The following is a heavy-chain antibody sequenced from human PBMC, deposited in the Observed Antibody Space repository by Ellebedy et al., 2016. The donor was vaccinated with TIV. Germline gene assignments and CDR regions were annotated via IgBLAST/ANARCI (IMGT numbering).Heavy chain of an antibody. CDR3: AKARGHSYGEIDY. V-gene: IGHV3-23*01. J-gene: IGHJ4*02. CDR1: GFTFSNYG. CDR2: ISGGGVST. Sequence: PGGSLRLSCAASGFTFSNYGMSWVRQAPGKGLEWVSTISGGGVSTYYADSVKGRFTISRDNSKNMLYLQMNSLRAEDRAMYYCAKARGHSYGEIDYWGQGTLVTVSS. D-gene: IGHD5-18*01.